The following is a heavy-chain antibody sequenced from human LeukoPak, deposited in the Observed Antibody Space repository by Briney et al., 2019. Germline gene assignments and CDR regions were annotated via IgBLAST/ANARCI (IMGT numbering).Heavy chain of an antibody. Sequence: SVKVSCKASGGTFSTYAISWVRQAPGQGLEWMGGIIPILGTAKYPQRFQGRVTITADEITSTAYMELSSLTSEDTAVYYCARVYSSGWPPDYWGQGTLVTVSS. J-gene: IGHJ4*02. CDR2: IIPILGTA. D-gene: IGHD6-19*01. V-gene: IGHV1-69*13. CDR3: ARVYSSGWPPDY. CDR1: GGTFSTYA.